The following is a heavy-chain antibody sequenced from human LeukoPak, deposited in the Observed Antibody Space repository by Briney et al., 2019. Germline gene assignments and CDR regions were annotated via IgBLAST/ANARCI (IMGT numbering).Heavy chain of an antibody. D-gene: IGHD1-7*01. CDR3: ARDSGTTGEVKFDP. CDR1: GYSISSGYY. CDR2: TYESGST. J-gene: IGHJ5*02. Sequence: SETLSLTCTVSGYSISSGYYWGWIRQPPGKGLEGIGSTYESGSTYYNPSLKSRVTISVDTSKNQFSLRMNSVTAADTAVYYCARDSGTTGEVKFDPWGQGTLVTVSS. V-gene: IGHV4-38-2*02.